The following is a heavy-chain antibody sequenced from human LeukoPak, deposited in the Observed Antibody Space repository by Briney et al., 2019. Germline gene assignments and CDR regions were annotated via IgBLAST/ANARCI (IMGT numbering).Heavy chain of an antibody. J-gene: IGHJ4*02. Sequence: SETQSLTCTVSGDSISSYYWSWIRQPPGKGLEWIGYIYYSGSTNYNPSLKSRVTISVDTSKNQFSLKLSSVTAADTAVYYCARVPLYGDYPATYDYWGQGTLVTVSS. D-gene: IGHD4-17*01. CDR2: IYYSGST. CDR3: ARVPLYGDYPATYDY. CDR1: GDSISSYY. V-gene: IGHV4-59*01.